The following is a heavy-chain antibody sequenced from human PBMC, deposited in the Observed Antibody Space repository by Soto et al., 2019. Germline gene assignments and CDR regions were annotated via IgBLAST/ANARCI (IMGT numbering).Heavy chain of an antibody. CDR3: AGGGVRGVITRTRDYYGMDV. V-gene: IGHV5-10-1*04. D-gene: IGHD3-10*01. J-gene: IGHJ6*04. CDR1: GYSFTSYW. Sequence: PGESLKISCKGSGYSFTSYWISWVRQMPGKGLEWMGRIDPSDSYTNYSPSFQGQVTISADKSISTAYLQWSSLKASDTAMYYCAGGGVRGVITRTRDYYGMDVWGTGTTVTVSS. CDR2: IDPSDSYT.